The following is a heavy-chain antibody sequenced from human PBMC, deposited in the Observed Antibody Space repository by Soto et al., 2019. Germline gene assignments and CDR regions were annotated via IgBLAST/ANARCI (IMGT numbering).Heavy chain of an antibody. CDR1: GYTFTSYA. V-gene: IGHV1-3*01. Sequence: ASVKVSCKASGYTFTSYAMHWVRQAPGQRLEWMGWINAGNGNTKYSQKFQGRVTITRDTSASTAYMELSSRRSEDTAVYYCARDTISISVIGAVRDYCDYSGQGTLVTVSS. CDR3: ARDTISISVIGAVRDYCDY. J-gene: IGHJ4*02. CDR2: INAGNGNT. D-gene: IGHD6-13*01.